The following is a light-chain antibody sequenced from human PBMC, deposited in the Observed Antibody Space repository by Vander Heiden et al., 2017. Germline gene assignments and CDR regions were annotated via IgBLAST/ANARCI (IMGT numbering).Light chain of an antibody. CDR3: GAKACSCDV. J-gene: IGLJ1*01. Sequence: QTALTQPRSVFGSLGQSVTISCTGTSSDVGGYNYVSWYQQHPGKAPKLMIYDVSKRPSGVPDRFSGSKSGNTASLTISRRQAEDEADYDSGAKACSCDVFGTGTKVTVL. CDR2: DVS. V-gene: IGLV2-11*01. CDR1: SSDVGGYNY.